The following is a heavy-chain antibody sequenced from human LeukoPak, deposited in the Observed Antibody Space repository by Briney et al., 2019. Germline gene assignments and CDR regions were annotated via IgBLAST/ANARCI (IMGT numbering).Heavy chain of an antibody. CDR2: ISAYNGNT. CDR3: ARDTGYDFWSGLDY. J-gene: IGHJ4*02. V-gene: IGHV1-18*01. Sequence: GASVKVSCKASGYTFTSYGISWVRQAPGQGLEWMGWISAYNGNTNYAQKLQGRVTMTTDTSTSTAYMELRSLRSDDTAVYYCARDTGYDFWSGLDYWGQGTLVTVSS. D-gene: IGHD3-3*01. CDR1: GYTFTSYG.